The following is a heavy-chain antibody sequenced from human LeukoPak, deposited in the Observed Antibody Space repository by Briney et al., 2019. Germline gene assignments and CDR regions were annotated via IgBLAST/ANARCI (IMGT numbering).Heavy chain of an antibody. V-gene: IGHV3-30-3*01. Sequence: GGSLRLSCAASGFTFSSYAMHWVRQAPGKGLEWVAVISYDGSNKYYADPVKGRFTISRDNSKNTLYLQMNSLRPEDTAVYYCARGPSNIVVVPAAINYYYYLDVWGKGTTVTVSS. J-gene: IGHJ6*03. D-gene: IGHD2-2*01. CDR2: ISYDGSNK. CDR1: GFTFSSYA. CDR3: ARGPSNIVVVPAAINYYYYLDV.